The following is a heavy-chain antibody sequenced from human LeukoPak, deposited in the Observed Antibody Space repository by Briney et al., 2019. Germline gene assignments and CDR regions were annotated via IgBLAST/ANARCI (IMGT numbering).Heavy chain of an antibody. J-gene: IGHJ4*02. Sequence: PGASLRLSCVASGFTFSSYAMSWVRQAPGKGLEWVSAISGSGGSTYYADSVKGRFTISRDNSKNTLYLQMNSLRAEDTAVYYCAKALVVPAAVFYFDYWGQGTLVTVSS. CDR3: AKALVVPAAVFYFDY. V-gene: IGHV3-23*01. CDR2: ISGSGGST. D-gene: IGHD2-2*01. CDR1: GFTFSSYA.